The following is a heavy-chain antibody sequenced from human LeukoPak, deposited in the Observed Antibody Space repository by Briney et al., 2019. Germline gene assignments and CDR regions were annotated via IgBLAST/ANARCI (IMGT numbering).Heavy chain of an antibody. D-gene: IGHD3-10*01. CDR2: INPSGGST. Sequence: ASVNVSCTASGYTFTSYYLHWVRQAPGQGLEWMGIINPSGGSTRYAQNFQGRVTMTRDTSTSTVYMELSSLRSEDTAVYYCARDFGLLWGQGTLVTVSS. J-gene: IGHJ4*02. V-gene: IGHV1-46*01. CDR1: GYTFTSYY. CDR3: ARDFGLL.